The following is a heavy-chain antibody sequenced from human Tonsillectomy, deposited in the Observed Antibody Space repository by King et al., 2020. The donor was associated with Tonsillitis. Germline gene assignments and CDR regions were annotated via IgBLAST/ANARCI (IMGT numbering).Heavy chain of an antibody. CDR2: ISSSDRTI. CDR1: GFIFSDYY. CDR3: AREGDQLLGGGREEYGLDV. Sequence: VQLVESGGGLVKPGGSLRLSCAASGFIFSDYYMSWIRQAPGKGLEWISYISSSDRTIYYADSVKGRFTISRDNAKNSLYLQMNSPRAEDTAVYYCAREGDQLLGGGREEYGLDVWGQGTTVTVSS. V-gene: IGHV3-11*01. J-gene: IGHJ6*02. D-gene: IGHD2-2*01.